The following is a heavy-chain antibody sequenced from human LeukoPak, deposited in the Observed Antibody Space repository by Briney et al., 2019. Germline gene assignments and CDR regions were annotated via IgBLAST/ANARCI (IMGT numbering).Heavy chain of an antibody. Sequence: GGSLRLSCAASGFTFSNYEMNWVRQAPGKGLEWISYISASGNPMFYADSVKGRFTISRDNAKNSLYLQMNSLRAEDTAIYYCAEDGGSGILYWGQGTLVTVSS. CDR1: GFTFSNYE. V-gene: IGHV3-48*03. D-gene: IGHD3-10*01. CDR3: AEDGGSGILY. CDR2: ISASGNPM. J-gene: IGHJ4*02.